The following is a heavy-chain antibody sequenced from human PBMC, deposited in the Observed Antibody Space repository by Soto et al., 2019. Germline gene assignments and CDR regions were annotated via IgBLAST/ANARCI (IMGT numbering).Heavy chain of an antibody. D-gene: IGHD6-13*01. CDR1: GGTFSSYA. Sequence: GAAVKVSCKSSGGTFSSYAISWVRQAPGQGLEWMGGIIPIFGTANYAQKFQGRVTITADESTSTAYMELSSLRSEDTAVYYCAREIRGSWLHNWFESWCQGTLVTVFS. CDR2: IIPIFGTA. J-gene: IGHJ5*01. V-gene: IGHV1-69*13. CDR3: AREIRGSWLHNWFES.